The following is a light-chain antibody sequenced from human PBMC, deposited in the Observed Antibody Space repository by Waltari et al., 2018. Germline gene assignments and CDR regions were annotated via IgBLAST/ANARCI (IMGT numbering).Light chain of an antibody. J-gene: IGKJ3*01. CDR2: AAS. CDR1: QSISSY. Sequence: DIQMTQSPSSLSASVGDRVTITCRASQSISSYLNWYQQKPGKAPKRLIYAASSLQSGVPSRFSGSGSGTDFTLTISSLQPEDFATYYCQQSYSTVTFGPGTKVDIK. V-gene: IGKV1-39*01. CDR3: QQSYSTVT.